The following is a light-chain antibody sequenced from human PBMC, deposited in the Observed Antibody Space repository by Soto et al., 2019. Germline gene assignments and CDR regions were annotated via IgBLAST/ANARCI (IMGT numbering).Light chain of an antibody. CDR2: DAS. J-gene: IGKJ3*01. Sequence: EIVLTQSPATLSLSPGERATLSCRASQSISSYLAWYQQKPDQAPRLRIYDASNRATGIPARFSGSGSGTDFTLTISRLKPDDFAVYYCHQRRTWPFTFGPGTKVDI. CDR3: HQRRTWPFT. V-gene: IGKV3-11*01. CDR1: QSISSY.